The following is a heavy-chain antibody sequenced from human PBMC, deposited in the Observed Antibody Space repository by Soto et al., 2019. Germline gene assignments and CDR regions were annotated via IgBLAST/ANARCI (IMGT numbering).Heavy chain of an antibody. V-gene: IGHV1-8*03. CDR2: MHPGSGKT. D-gene: IGHD1-26*01. CDR1: GYTFINFD. Sequence: QVQLVQSGAEVKEPGASVRVSCKASGYTFINFDISWVRQAAGQGLEWLGWMHPGSGKTGYESKFQGRGAITRDAATGTSHLELSSLPSDDTDVSYCAGMASAGLLNWFDPWGQGTLVTVSS. J-gene: IGHJ5*02. CDR3: AGMASAGLLNWFDP.